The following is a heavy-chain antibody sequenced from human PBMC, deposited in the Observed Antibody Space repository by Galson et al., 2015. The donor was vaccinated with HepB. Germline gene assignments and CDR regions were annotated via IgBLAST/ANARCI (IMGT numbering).Heavy chain of an antibody. V-gene: IGHV3-23*01. D-gene: IGHD3-10*01. CDR3: AKVHGSGTDYNIVFFDY. CDR2: ITASDGST. J-gene: IGHJ4*02. CDR1: GFTFSSYA. Sequence: SLRLSCASSGFTFSSYAMSWVRQSPGKGLEWASTITASDGSTYYADSVKGRLTISRDNSKNTLFLQLSSLRVEDTAVYYCAKVHGSGTDYNIVFFDYWGQGTLVTVSS.